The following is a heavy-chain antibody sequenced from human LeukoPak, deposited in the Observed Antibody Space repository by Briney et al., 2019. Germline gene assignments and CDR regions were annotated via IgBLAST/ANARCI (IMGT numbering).Heavy chain of an antibody. Sequence: GGSLRLSCAASGFTFSSYEMNWVRQAPGKGLDWVSYISSSGSTIYYADSVKGRFTISRDNAKNSLYLQMNSLRAEDTAVYYCARDKDSGWYQVEFDYWGQGTLVTVSS. CDR1: GFTFSSYE. CDR2: ISSSGSTI. V-gene: IGHV3-48*03. D-gene: IGHD6-19*01. CDR3: ARDKDSGWYQVEFDY. J-gene: IGHJ4*01.